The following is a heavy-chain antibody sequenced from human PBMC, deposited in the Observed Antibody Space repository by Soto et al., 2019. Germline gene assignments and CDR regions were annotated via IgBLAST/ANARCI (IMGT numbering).Heavy chain of an antibody. CDR3: ARDLYDGSGPFYYYYYGMDV. CDR1: GFTFSSYW. J-gene: IGHJ6*02. V-gene: IGHV3-74*01. Sequence: PGGSLRLSCAASGFTFSSYWMHWVRQAPGKGLVWVSRINSDGSSTSYADSVKGRFTISRDNAKNTLYLQMNSLRAEDTAVYYCARDLYDGSGPFYYYYYGMDVWGQGTTVTVSS. D-gene: IGHD3-22*01. CDR2: INSDGSST.